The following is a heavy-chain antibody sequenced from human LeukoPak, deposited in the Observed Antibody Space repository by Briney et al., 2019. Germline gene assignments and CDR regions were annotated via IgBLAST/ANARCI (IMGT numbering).Heavy chain of an antibody. CDR1: GGTFSSYA. D-gene: IGHD1-26*01. V-gene: IGHV1-69*05. Sequence: GSSVKVSCKASGGTFSSYAISWVRQAPGQGLEWMGGIIPIFGTANYAQKFQGRVTITTDESTSTAYMELSSLRSEDTAVYYCARSDEGELRLWDYYYMDVWGKGTTVTVSS. CDR2: IIPIFGTA. CDR3: ARSDEGELRLWDYYYMDV. J-gene: IGHJ6*03.